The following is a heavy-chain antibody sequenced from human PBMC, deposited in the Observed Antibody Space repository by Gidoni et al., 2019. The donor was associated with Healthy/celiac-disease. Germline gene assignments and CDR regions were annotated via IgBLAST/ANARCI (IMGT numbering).Heavy chain of an antibody. CDR2: ISGSGGST. CDR3: AKMAGDSSGRYDENYFDY. Sequence: EVQLLQPGCGLVQLGGSLLLPCSPSALPCSSYAMSWVRQAPGKGLEWVSAISGSGGSTYYADSVKGRFTISRDNSKNTLYLQMNSLRAEDTAVYYCAKMAGDSSGRYDENYFDYWGQGTLVTVSS. CDR1: ALPCSSYA. J-gene: IGHJ4*02. V-gene: IGHV3-23*01. D-gene: IGHD6-19*01.